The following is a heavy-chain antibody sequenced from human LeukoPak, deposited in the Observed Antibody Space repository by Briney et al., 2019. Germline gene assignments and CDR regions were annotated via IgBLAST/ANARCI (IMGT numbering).Heavy chain of an antibody. V-gene: IGHV3-30*18. CDR1: GFTFSSYG. J-gene: IGHJ4*02. CDR3: AKDIEAGYSSSWTIEY. Sequence: GGSLRLSCVASGFTFSSYGMHWVRQAPGKGLEGVALISYDGRNKYYVDSVKGRFTISRDNSKNTLYLQMNSLRAEDAAVYYCAKDIEAGYSSSWTIEYWGQGTLVTVSS. CDR2: ISYDGRNK. D-gene: IGHD6-13*01.